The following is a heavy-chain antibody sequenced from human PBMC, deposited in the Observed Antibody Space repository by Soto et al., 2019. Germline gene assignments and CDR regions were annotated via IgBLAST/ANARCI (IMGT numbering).Heavy chain of an antibody. CDR2: LCSTGQN. V-gene: IGHV4-4*08. Sequence: QVRLLESGPGLVKPSETLSLTCSVSGGFITGSCWNWVRQPPERGLEWIGYLCSTGQNGYNPSLNRRGTISLDTYNNPLSLHLRSWTATYTYTDFCAKWTNTWQTLEYWSQGTPVTVSS. CDR3: AKWTNTWQTLEY. D-gene: IGHD2-8*01. J-gene: IGHJ4*02. CDR1: GGFITGSC.